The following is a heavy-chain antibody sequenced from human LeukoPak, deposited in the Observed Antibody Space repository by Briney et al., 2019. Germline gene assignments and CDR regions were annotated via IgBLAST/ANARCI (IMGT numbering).Heavy chain of an antibody. CDR3: ARAIAAADCY. D-gene: IGHD6-13*01. CDR1: GFTFGSYW. Sequence: SGGSLRLSCTASGFTFGSYWMNWVRQAPGRGLEWVANIRQDGSKKYYVDSVEGRFTISRDNAKNSLYLQMNSLRAEDTAVYYCARAIAAADCYWGQGTLVTVSS. V-gene: IGHV3-7*03. J-gene: IGHJ4*02. CDR2: IRQDGSKK.